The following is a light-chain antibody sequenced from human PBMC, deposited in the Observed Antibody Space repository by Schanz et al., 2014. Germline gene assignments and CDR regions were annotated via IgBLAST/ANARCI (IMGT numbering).Light chain of an antibody. CDR1: QSINSW. J-gene: IGKJ2*01. CDR2: KAS. Sequence: DIQMTQSPSTLSASVGDRVTITCRASQSINSWLAWYQQKPGKAPKVLMYKASSLESGVPSRFSGSGSGTDFTLTISSLQPEDFATYYCQQANSFPYTFGQGTKLEIK. CDR3: QQANSFPYT. V-gene: IGKV1-5*03.